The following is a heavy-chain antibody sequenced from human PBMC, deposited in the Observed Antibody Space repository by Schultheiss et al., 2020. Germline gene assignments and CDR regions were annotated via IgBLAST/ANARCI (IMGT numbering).Heavy chain of an antibody. V-gene: IGHV3-73*01. D-gene: IGHD6-19*01. Sequence: GGSLRLSCAASGFTFSSYSMNWVRQAPGKGLEWVGRIRSKANSYATAYAASVKGRFTISRDDSKNTLYLQMNSLKTEDTAVYYCTRRAVAGFDWGQGTLVTVSS. CDR3: TRRAVAGFD. CDR2: IRSKANSYAT. J-gene: IGHJ4*02. CDR1: GFTFSSYS.